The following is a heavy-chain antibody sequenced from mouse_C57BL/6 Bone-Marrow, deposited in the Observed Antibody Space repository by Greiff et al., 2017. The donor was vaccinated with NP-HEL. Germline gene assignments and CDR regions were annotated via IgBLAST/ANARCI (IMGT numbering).Heavy chain of an antibody. D-gene: IGHD1-1*01. CDR2: IYPGSGST. V-gene: IGHV1-55*01. CDR1: GYTFTSYW. CDR3: ARGDYGSSWSDWYFDV. J-gene: IGHJ1*03. Sequence: QVQLKQPGAELVKPGASVKMSCKASGYTFTSYWITWVKQRPGQGLEWIGDIYPGSGSTNYNEKFKSKATLTVDTSSSTAYMQLSSLTSEDSAVYYCARGDYGSSWSDWYFDVWGTGTTVTVSS.